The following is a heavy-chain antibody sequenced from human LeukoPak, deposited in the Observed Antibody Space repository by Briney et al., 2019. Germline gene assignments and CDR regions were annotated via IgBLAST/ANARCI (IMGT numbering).Heavy chain of an antibody. CDR3: ARDAWKATIAGKSNWFDP. CDR2: IIPIFGTA. V-gene: IGHV1-69*06. J-gene: IGHJ5*02. Sequence: ASVKVSCKASGGTFSSYAISWVRQAPGQGLEWMGGIIPIFGTANYAQKFQGRVTITADKSTSTAYMELSSLRSEDTAVYYCARDAWKATIAGKSNWFDPGAREPWSPSPQ. CDR1: GGTFSSYA. D-gene: IGHD5-24*01.